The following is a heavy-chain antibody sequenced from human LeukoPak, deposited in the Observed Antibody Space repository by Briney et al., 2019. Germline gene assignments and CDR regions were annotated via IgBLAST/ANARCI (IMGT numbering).Heavy chain of an antibody. J-gene: IGHJ1*01. CDR2: ISSSSSTI. Sequence: GGSLRLSCAASGFTFSSYSMNWVRQAPGKGLEWVSYISSSSSTIYYADSVKGRFTISRDNAKNSLYLQMNSLRAEDTAVYYCASQLFYGDYVLDFQHWGQGTLVTVSS. V-gene: IGHV3-48*01. CDR1: GFTFSSYS. CDR3: ASQLFYGDYVLDFQH. D-gene: IGHD4-17*01.